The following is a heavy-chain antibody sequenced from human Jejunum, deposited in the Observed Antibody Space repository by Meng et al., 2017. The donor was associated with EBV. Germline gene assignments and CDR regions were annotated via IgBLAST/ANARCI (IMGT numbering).Heavy chain of an antibody. CDR1: GGSFSDYY. CDR3: ARLGGYASGTYYPIDP. J-gene: IGHJ5*02. CDR2: INHGGGA. V-gene: IGHV4-34*01. Sequence: QGPLQQGGAGLLKPPETLSLTCAVYGGSFSDYYWTWIRQPPGKGLEWIGEINHGGGAIYNPSLKSRVTISVDTSKNQFSLKLSSVTAADTAVYYCARLGGYASGTYYPIDPWGQGTLVTVSS. D-gene: IGHD3-10*01.